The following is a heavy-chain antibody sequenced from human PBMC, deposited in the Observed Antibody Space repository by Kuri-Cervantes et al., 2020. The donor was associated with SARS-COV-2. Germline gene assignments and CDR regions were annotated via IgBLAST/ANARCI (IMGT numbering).Heavy chain of an antibody. J-gene: IGHJ6*02. CDR1: GFTLSSYA. CDR3: AKSGYSSSSYYYYYGMDV. CDR2: ISGSGGST. D-gene: IGHD6-6*01. Sequence: GESLKISCAASGFTLSSYAMSWVRQAPGKGLEWVSAISGSGGSTYYADCVKGRFTISRDNSKNTLYLQMNSLRAEDTAVYYCAKSGYSSSSYYYYYGMDVWGQGTMVTVSS. V-gene: IGHV3-23*01.